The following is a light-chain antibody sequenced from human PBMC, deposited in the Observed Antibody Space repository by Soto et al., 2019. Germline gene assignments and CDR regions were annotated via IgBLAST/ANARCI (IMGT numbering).Light chain of an antibody. Sequence: DIQMTQSPSSLSASVGDRVTITCRASQSINTYLNWYQQKPGKAPKLLIYAASSLQSGVPSRFSGCGSGTDFTLTIGSLQPEDFATYYCQESYSHSRTFGPGTKVDI. CDR3: QESYSHSRT. V-gene: IGKV1-39*01. CDR2: AAS. J-gene: IGKJ3*01. CDR1: QSINTY.